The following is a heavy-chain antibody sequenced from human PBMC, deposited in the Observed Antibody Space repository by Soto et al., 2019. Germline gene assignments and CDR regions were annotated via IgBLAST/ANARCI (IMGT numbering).Heavy chain of an antibody. D-gene: IGHD6-13*01. J-gene: IGHJ5*02. V-gene: IGHV4-59*01. CDR2: IYYSGST. CDR3: ARDKIAGIAAALHWFDP. Sequence: SETLSLTCTVSGGSISSYYWSWIRQPPGKGLEWIGYIYYSGSTNYNPSLKSRVTISVDTSKNQFSLKLSSVTAADTAVYYCARDKIAGIAAALHWFDPWGQGTLVTVPS. CDR1: GGSISSYY.